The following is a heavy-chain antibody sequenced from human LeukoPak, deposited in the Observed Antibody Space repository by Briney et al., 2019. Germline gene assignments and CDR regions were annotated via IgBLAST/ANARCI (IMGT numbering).Heavy chain of an antibody. CDR1: GYSISSGYY. Sequence: SETLSLTCAVSGYSISSGYYWGWIRQPPGKGLEWIGSIYHSGSTYYNPSLKSRVTISVDTSKNQFSLKLSSVTAADTAVYYCARVRYHYDSSGYTPVDYWGQGTLVTVSS. J-gene: IGHJ4*02. D-gene: IGHD3-22*01. CDR3: ARVRYHYDSSGYTPVDY. CDR2: IYHSGST. V-gene: IGHV4-38-2*01.